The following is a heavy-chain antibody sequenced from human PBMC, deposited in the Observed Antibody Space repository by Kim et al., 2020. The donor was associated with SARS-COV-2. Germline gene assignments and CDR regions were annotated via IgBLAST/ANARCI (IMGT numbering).Heavy chain of an antibody. D-gene: IGHD5-18*01. CDR3: AKEWIRGYFDY. Sequence: GGSLRLSCAASGFTFSSYWMSWFRQAPGKGLEWVANIKQDGSEKYYVDSVKGRFTISRDNAKNSLYLQMNSLRAEDTAVYYCAKEWIRGYFDYWGQGTLVTVSS. CDR1: GFTFSSYW. J-gene: IGHJ4*02. CDR2: IKQDGSEK. V-gene: IGHV3-7*03.